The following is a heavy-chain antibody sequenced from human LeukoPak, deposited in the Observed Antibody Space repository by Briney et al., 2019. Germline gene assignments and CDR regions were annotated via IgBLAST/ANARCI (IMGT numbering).Heavy chain of an antibody. Sequence: GASVKVSCKASGGTFSSYAISWVRQAPGQGLEWMGRIIPILGIANYAQKFQGTVTITADKSTSTAYMELSSLRSEDTAVYYSARDSVAAAGIFDYWGQGTLVTVSS. J-gene: IGHJ4*02. V-gene: IGHV1-69*04. CDR2: IIPILGIA. CDR3: ARDSVAAAGIFDY. CDR1: GGTFSSYA. D-gene: IGHD6-13*01.